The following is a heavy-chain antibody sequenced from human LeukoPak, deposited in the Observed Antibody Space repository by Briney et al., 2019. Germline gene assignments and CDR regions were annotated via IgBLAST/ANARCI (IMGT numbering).Heavy chain of an antibody. V-gene: IGHV3-23*01. Sequence: GGSLRLSCPVSGITLSNYGMSWVRQAPGKGLEWVAGISGSGGGTVYADSVKGRFTISRDNPKNTLYLQMNSLRAEDTAVYFCAKRGVVIRVVLVGFHKEAYYFDSWGQGALVTVSS. CDR2: ISGSGGGT. CDR3: AKRGVVIRVVLVGFHKEAYYFDS. J-gene: IGHJ4*02. CDR1: GITLSNYG. D-gene: IGHD3-10*01.